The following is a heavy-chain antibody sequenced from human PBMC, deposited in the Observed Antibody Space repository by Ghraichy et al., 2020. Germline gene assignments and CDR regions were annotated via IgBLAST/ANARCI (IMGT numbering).Heavy chain of an antibody. D-gene: IGHD4-23*01. CDR1: GFTFSGYS. J-gene: IGHJ6*02. Sequence: LTCVGSGFTFSGYSMNWVRQSPGKGLEWVSHISSSSRNIFYADSVKGRFTISRDNAKNSLSLQMNSLRDEDTAVYYCARGSAVVRFYYYAGMDVWGQGTTVTVSS. CDR3: ARGSAVVRFYYYAGMDV. V-gene: IGHV3-48*02. CDR2: ISSSSRNI.